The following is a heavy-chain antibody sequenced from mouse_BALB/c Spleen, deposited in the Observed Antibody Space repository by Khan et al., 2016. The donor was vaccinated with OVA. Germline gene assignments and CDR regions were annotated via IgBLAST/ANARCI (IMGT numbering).Heavy chain of an antibody. CDR2: INPHIGET. D-gene: IGHD2-12*01. CDR1: GYSFTGYF. Sequence: EVMLVESGPELVRPGASVKISCKASGYSFTGYFMNWVMQSHGKSLEWIGRINPHIGETFYNQRFKDKATLTVDESSSTAHMELRSLASEDSAVYYCTRIYHSDFDYWGQGTTLTGSS. V-gene: IGHV1-20*02. J-gene: IGHJ2*01. CDR3: TRIYHSDFDY.